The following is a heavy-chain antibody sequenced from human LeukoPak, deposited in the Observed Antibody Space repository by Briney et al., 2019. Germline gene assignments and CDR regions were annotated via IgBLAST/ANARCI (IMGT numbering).Heavy chain of an antibody. V-gene: IGHV4-59*01. CDR2: IYCSGSA. D-gene: IGHD4-17*01. CDR3: ARESPMTTVRD. CDR1: GGSISTYY. Sequence: SETLSLTCTVSGGSISTYYWSWIRQPPGKGLEWIGYIYCSGSANYNPSLMSRVTISVDTSKNQFSLKLSSVTAADTAVYYCARESPMTTVRDRGQGTLVTVSS. J-gene: IGHJ4*02.